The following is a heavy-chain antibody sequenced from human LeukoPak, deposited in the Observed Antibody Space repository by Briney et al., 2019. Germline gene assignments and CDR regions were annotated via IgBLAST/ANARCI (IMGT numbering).Heavy chain of an antibody. CDR2: ISYRGNNA. D-gene: IGHD4-17*01. J-gene: IGHJ4*02. V-gene: IGHV3-30-3*02. CDR3: AKDVSWRTTVTTGFEY. Sequence: PGGSLRLSCSASGFTFSNYAMYWVRQAPGKGLEWVAVISYRGNNAYYADSMKGRFTISRDNSKNTLYLQMNGLRAEDTAVYYCAKDVSWRTTVTTGFEYWGQGTLVTVSS. CDR1: GFTFSNYA.